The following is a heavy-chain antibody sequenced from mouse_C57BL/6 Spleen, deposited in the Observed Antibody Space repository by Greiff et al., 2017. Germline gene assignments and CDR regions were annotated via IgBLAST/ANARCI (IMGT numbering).Heavy chain of an antibody. CDR3: ARSSPYYDAFAY. V-gene: IGHV8-12*01. J-gene: IGHJ3*01. D-gene: IGHD2-4*01. CDR1: GFSLSTSGMG. CDR2: IYWDDDK. Sequence: QVTLKVSGPGILPSSPTLSLSCSFSGFSLSTSGMGVSWLRPPSGKGLVWLAHIYWDDDKRYNPSLKSRLTISKDTSRNQVFLKSTSVDTADTATYDCARSSPYYDAFAYWGQGTLVTVSA.